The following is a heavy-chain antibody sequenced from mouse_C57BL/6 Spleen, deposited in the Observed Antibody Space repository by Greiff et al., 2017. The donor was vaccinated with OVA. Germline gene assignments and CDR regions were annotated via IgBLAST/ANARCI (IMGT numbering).Heavy chain of an antibody. CDR1: GYSITSGYY. CDR2: ISYDGSN. D-gene: IGHD3-2*02. Sequence: VQLKESGPGLVKPSQSLSLTCSVTGYSITSGYYWNWIRQFPGNKLEWMGYISYDGSNNYNPSLKNLISITRDTSKNQFFLKLNSVTTEDTATYYCARGTAQARFAYWGQGTLVTVSA. CDR3: ARGTAQARFAY. V-gene: IGHV3-6*01. J-gene: IGHJ3*01.